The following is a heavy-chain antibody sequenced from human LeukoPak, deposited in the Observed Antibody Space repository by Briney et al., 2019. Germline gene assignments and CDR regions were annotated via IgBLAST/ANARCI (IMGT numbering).Heavy chain of an antibody. CDR2: IYYSGST. V-gene: IGHV4-39*01. CDR1: GGSISSSSYY. D-gene: IGHD3-10*01. J-gene: IGHJ4*02. CDR3: VALDYYGSGSYSN. Sequence: PSETLSLTCTVSGGSISSSSYYWGWIRQPPGKGLEWIGSIYYSGSTYYNPSLKSRVTISVDTSKNQFSLKLSSVTAADTAVYYCVALDYYGSGSYSNWGQGTLVTVSS.